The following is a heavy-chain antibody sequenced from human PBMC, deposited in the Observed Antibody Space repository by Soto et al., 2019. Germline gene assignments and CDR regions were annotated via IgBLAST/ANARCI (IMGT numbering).Heavy chain of an antibody. J-gene: IGHJ4*02. D-gene: IGHD3-10*01. CDR2: ISYDGSNK. Sequence: GGSLRLSCAASGFTFSSYAMTWVRQAPGKGLEWVAVISYDGSNKYYADSVKGRFTISRDNSKNTLYLQMNSLRAEDTAVYYCAGKRGFDYWGQGTLVTVSS. V-gene: IGHV3-30-3*01. CDR3: AGKRGFDY. CDR1: GFTFSSYA.